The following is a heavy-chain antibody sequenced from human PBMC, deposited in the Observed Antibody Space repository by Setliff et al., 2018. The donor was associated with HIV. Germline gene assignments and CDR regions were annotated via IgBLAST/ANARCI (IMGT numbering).Heavy chain of an antibody. V-gene: IGHV4-59*02. CDR1: GSSVTNNY. J-gene: IGHJ4*02. CDR3: ARHQSVTYANFDH. CDR2: VHSSGST. Sequence: SETLSLTCTVSGSSVTNNYWSWIRQAPGKGLEWLGYVHSSGSTNYNPSLKSRVTMSVDTSKNQLSLKLTSVTAADTAVYYCARHQSVTYANFDHWGQGTLVTVSS. D-gene: IGHD4-17*01.